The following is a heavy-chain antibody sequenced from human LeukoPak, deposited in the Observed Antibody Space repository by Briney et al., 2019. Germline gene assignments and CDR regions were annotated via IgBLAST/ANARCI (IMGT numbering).Heavy chain of an antibody. CDR1: GFTFSSYS. CDR3: ARRLKSITMVRGVIRFYWYFDL. V-gene: IGHV3-21*01. CDR2: ISSSSSYI. J-gene: IGHJ2*01. D-gene: IGHD3-10*01. Sequence: GGSLGLSCAASGFTFSSYSMNWVRQAPGRGLEWVSSISSSSSYIYYADSVKGRFTISRDNAKNSLYLQMNSLRAEDTAVYYCARRLKSITMVRGVIRFYWYFDLWGRGTLVTVSS.